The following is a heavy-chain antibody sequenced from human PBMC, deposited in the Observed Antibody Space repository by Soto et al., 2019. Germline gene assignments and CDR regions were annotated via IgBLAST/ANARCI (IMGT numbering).Heavy chain of an antibody. CDR2: INHSGST. CDR3: ARGTEYSSSWYYFDY. Sequence: QVQLQQWGAGLLKPSETLSLTCAVYGGSFSGYYWSWIRQPPGKGLEWIGEINHSGSTNYNPSLKSRVTISVDTSKNQFSLKLSSVTGADTAVYYCARGTEYSSSWYYFDYWGQGTLVTVSS. CDR1: GGSFSGYY. J-gene: IGHJ4*02. V-gene: IGHV4-34*01. D-gene: IGHD6-13*01.